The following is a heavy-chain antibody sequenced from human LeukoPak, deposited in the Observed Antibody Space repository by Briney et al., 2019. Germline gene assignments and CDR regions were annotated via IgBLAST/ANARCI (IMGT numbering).Heavy chain of an antibody. V-gene: IGHV3-30*02. CDR1: GFTFSSYG. J-gene: IGHJ4*02. Sequence: PGGSLRLSCAASGFTFSSYGMHWVRQAPGKGLEWVAFIRYDGSNKYYADSVKGRFTISRDNSKNTLYLQMNSLRAEDTAVYYCAKDLRIAAAAPDYWGQGTLVTVSS. D-gene: IGHD6-13*01. CDR2: IRYDGSNK. CDR3: AKDLRIAAAAPDY.